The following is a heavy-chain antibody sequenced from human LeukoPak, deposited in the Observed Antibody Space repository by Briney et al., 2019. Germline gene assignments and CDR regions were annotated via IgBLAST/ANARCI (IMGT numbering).Heavy chain of an antibody. CDR1: GGSLSSGDYY. V-gene: IGHV4-30-4*08. D-gene: IGHD4-23*01. J-gene: IGHJ4*02. CDR2: IYYSGST. CDR3: AREAGSLYGGNSRFDY. Sequence: SQTLSLTCTVSGGSLSSGDYYWSWIRQPPGKGLEWIGSIYYSGSTYYNPSLKSRVTISVDTSKNQFSLKLSSVTAADTAVYYCAREAGSLYGGNSRFDYWGQGTLVTVSS.